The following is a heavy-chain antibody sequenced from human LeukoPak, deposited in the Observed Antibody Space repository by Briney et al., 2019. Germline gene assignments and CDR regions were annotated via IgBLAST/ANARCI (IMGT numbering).Heavy chain of an antibody. Sequence: KAGGSLRLSCAASGFTFSSYSMNWVHQAPGKGLEWVSSISSSSSYIYYADSVKGRFTISRDNAKNSLYLQMNSLRAEDTAVYYCARGVEVTYYDILTGIDYWGQGTLVTVSS. D-gene: IGHD3-9*01. CDR1: GFTFSSYS. J-gene: IGHJ4*02. CDR3: ARGVEVTYYDILTGIDY. V-gene: IGHV3-21*01. CDR2: ISSSSSYI.